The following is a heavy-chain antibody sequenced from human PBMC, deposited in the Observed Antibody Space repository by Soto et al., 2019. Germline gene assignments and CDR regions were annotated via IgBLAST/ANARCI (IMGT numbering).Heavy chain of an antibody. CDR3: AMVVSGASDFDY. CDR2: IYPDDSET. D-gene: IGHD2-15*01. V-gene: IGHV5-51*01. J-gene: IGHJ4*02. CDR1: GYSFTTYW. Sequence: PGESLKISCKAFGYSFTTYWIGWARQMPGKGREWMGIIYPDDSETKYSPSFQGQVTISADKSIPTAYLQWNSLKASDTAMYYCAMVVSGASDFDYWGKGPLVTVSS.